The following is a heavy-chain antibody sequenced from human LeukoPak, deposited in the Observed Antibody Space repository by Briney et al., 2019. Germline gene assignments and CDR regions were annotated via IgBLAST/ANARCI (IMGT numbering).Heavy chain of an antibody. CDR1: GFTVSSNY. Sequence: GGSLRLSCAAPGFTVSSNYMSWVRQAPGKGLEWVSAISGSGGSTYYADSVKGRFTISRDNSKNTLYLQMNSLRAEDTAVYYCATMGFIAAALDYWGQGTLVTVSS. D-gene: IGHD6-6*01. CDR3: ATMGFIAAALDY. V-gene: IGHV3-23*01. CDR2: ISGSGGST. J-gene: IGHJ4*02.